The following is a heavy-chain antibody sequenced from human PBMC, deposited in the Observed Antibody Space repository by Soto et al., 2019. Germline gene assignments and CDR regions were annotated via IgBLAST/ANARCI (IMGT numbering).Heavy chain of an antibody. J-gene: IGHJ4*02. V-gene: IGHV3-66*01. D-gene: IGHD2-2*01. Sequence: GGSLRLSCAASGFTVSSNYMSWVRQAPGKGLEWVSVIYSGGSTYYADSVKGRFTISRDNSKNTLYLQMNSLRAEDTAVYYCARYIVVVPAAPLNYFDYWGQGTLVTVSS. CDR3: ARYIVVVPAAPLNYFDY. CDR1: GFTVSSNY. CDR2: IYSGGST.